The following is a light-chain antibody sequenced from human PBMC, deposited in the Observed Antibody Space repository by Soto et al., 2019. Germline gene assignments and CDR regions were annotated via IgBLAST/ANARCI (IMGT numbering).Light chain of an antibody. CDR3: QSYDNSLTALYV. V-gene: IGLV1-40*01. CDR1: SSNIGANYD. Sequence: QSVLTQPPSVSGAPGQRVTISCTGSSSNIGANYDVQWYQHLPGKAPKLLIYGNNIRPSGVPDRFSGSRSGTSASLAITGLQADDEADYYCQSYDNSLTALYVFGTGTKLTVL. CDR2: GNN. J-gene: IGLJ1*01.